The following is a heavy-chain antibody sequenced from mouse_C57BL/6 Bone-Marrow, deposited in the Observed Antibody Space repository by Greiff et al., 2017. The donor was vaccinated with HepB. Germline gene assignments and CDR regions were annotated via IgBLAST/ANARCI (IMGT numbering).Heavy chain of an antibody. CDR1: GYSITSGYY. CDR2: ISYDGNN. J-gene: IGHJ2*01. CDR3: ARENGYYGY. Sequence: EVKLMESGPGLVKPSQSLSLTCSVPGYSITSGYYWNWIRQFPGNKLEWMGYISYDGNNNYNPSLKNRISITRDTSKNQFFLKLNSVTTEDTATYYCARENGYYGYWGQGTTLTVSS. V-gene: IGHV3-6*01. D-gene: IGHD2-3*01.